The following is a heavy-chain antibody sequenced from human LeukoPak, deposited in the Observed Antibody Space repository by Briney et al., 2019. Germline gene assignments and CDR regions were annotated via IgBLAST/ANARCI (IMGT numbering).Heavy chain of an antibody. CDR3: ARHHDYGDSPINY. CDR1: GDSINNHY. J-gene: IGHJ4*02. Sequence: PSETLSLTCSVSGDSINNHYWTWIRQPPGKGLEWIGYIYYSGSTKYNPSLDNRVIISLDRPKNQFSLKLSSVTAADTAVYYCARHHDYGDSPINYWGQGTLVTVSS. V-gene: IGHV4-59*08. CDR2: IYYSGST. D-gene: IGHD4-17*01.